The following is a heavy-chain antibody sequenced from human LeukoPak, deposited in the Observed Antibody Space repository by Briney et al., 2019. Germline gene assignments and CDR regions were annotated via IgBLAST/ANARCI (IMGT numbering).Heavy chain of an antibody. CDR3: ARDRENSGYDY. D-gene: IGHD5-12*01. CDR1: GFTVSSNY. Sequence: GGSLRLSCAASGFTVSSNYMSWIRQAPGKGLEWVSYISSSGSTIYYADSVKGRFTISRDNAKNSLYLQMNSLRAEDTAVYYCARDRENSGYDYWGQGTLVTVSS. V-gene: IGHV3-11*01. J-gene: IGHJ4*02. CDR2: ISSSGSTI.